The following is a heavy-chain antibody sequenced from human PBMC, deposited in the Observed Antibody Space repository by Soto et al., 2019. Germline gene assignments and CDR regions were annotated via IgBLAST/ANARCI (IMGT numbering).Heavy chain of an antibody. V-gene: IGHV1-69*06. D-gene: IGHD1-26*01. CDR1: GGTFSSYA. J-gene: IGHJ6*02. Sequence: VASVKVSCKASGGTFSSYAISWVRQAPGQGLEWMGGIIPIFGTANYAQKFQGRVTITADKSTSTAYMELSSLRSEDTAVYYCASGYSGSYSGYYYGMDVWGQGTTVTVSS. CDR2: IIPIFGTA. CDR3: ASGYSGSYSGYYYGMDV.